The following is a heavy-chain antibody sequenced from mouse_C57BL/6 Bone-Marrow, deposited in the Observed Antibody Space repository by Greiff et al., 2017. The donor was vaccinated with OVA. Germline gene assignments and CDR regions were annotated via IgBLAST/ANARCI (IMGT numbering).Heavy chain of an antibody. CDR3: ATLYGSSYGWYFDV. CDR2: IDPNSGGT. J-gene: IGHJ1*03. CDR1: GYTFTSYW. D-gene: IGHD1-1*01. V-gene: IGHV1-72*01. Sequence: QVQLKQPGAELVKPGASVKLSCKASGYTFTSYWMHWVKQRPGRGLEWIGRIDPNSGGTKYNEKFKSKATLTVDKPSSTAYMQLSSLTSEDSAVYYCATLYGSSYGWYFDVWGTGTTVTVSS.